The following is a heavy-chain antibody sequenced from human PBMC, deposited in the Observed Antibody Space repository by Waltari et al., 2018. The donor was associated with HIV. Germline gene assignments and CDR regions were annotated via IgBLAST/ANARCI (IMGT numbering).Heavy chain of an antibody. CDR3: AQHRAVTGTWGFDY. Sequence: QLVESGGGLVKPGGSLRLACVVSGFSFTTFRMTWVRQAPGKGLEWVSSISGNSNYIYYADSMKGRFTISRDNAKNSLYLQMNSLRAEDTAVYYCAQHRAVTGTWGFDYWGQGTLVIVSS. V-gene: IGHV3-21*02. J-gene: IGHJ4*02. CDR1: GFSFTTFR. CDR2: ISGNSNYI. D-gene: IGHD6-19*01.